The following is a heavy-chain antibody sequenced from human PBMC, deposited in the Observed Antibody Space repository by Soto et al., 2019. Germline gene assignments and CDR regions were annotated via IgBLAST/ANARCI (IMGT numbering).Heavy chain of an antibody. Sequence: PGGSLRLSCAASGFTFSSYGMHWVRQAPGKGLEWVAVISYDGSNKYYADSVKGRFTISRDNSKNTLYMQMNSLRAEDTAVFYCANLLTSHCYTPCHYYGMDVWGQGTTVTVSS. D-gene: IGHD2-2*02. CDR1: GFTFSSYG. CDR2: ISYDGSNK. J-gene: IGHJ6*02. CDR3: ANLLTSHCYTPCHYYGMDV. V-gene: IGHV3-30*18.